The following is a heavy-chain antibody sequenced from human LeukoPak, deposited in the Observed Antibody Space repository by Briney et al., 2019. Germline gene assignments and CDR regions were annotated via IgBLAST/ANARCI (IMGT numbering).Heavy chain of an antibody. CDR3: ARSDNLTGYYC. CDR2: ISAYNGNT. V-gene: IGHV1-18*01. J-gene: IGHJ4*02. D-gene: IGHD3-9*01. CDR1: VYTFTSYA. Sequence: ASVKVSCKASVYTFTSYAMNWVRQAPGQGLEWMGWISAYNGNTNYAQKLQGRVTMTTDTSTSTAYMELRSLRSDDTAVYYCARSDNLTGYYCWGQGTPVTVSS.